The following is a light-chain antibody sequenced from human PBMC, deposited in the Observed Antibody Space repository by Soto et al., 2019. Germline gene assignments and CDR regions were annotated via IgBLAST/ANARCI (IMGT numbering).Light chain of an antibody. CDR1: QSVSNNY. J-gene: IGKJ1*01. Sequence: GLSQSLGTVSLYPGERATLSCRASQSVSNNYLAWYQQKPGQAPRLLIYGASNRATGIPDRFSGSGSGTDFTLTISRLEPEDFAVYYCQQYGSSGTFGQGAKVDIK. CDR3: QQYGSSGT. V-gene: IGKV3-20*01. CDR2: GAS.